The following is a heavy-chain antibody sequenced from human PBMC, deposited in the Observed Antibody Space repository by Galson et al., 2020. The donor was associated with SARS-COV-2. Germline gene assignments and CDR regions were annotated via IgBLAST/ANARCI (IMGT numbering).Heavy chain of an antibody. CDR1: GFTFSSHG. D-gene: IGHD2-21*01. Sequence: GEYLKISCAVSGFTFSSHGMHWVRQAPGKGLEWVAVIYYDGDHKYYADSVKGRLTISRDNSQNTLFLEMNSLRAEDTAMYYCAKSPYGGGDYYDSWGQEALVTVSS. CDR3: AKSPYGGGDYYDS. CDR2: IYYDGDHK. J-gene: IGHJ4*02. V-gene: IGHV3-33*06.